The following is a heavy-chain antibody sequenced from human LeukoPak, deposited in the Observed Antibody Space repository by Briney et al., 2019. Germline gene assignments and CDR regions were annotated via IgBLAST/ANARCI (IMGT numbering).Heavy chain of an antibody. D-gene: IGHD4-23*01. CDR3: VRGYGGNSGGFDI. V-gene: IGHV3-33*01. CDR1: EFTFSGYG. CDR2: IWYDGSNE. Sequence: QAGGSLRLSVGASEFTFSGYGMHWVRQAPGXGLEWVAVIWYDGSNEYYADSVKGRFTISRVNSKTTVYLQLDSMRAENTAAYYCVRGYGGNSGGFDIWGQGTTVTVSS. J-gene: IGHJ3*02.